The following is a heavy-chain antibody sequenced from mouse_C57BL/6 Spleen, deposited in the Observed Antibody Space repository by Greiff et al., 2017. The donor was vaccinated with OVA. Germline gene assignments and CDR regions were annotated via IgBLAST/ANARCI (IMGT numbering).Heavy chain of an antibody. CDR2: ISSGSSTI. V-gene: IGHV5-17*01. Sequence: EVQLVESGGGLVKPGGSLKLSCAASGFTFSDYGMHWVRQAPEKGLEWVAYISSGSSTIYYADTVKGRFTISRDNAKNTLFLQMTSLRSEDTAMYYCARSCTTVVGGGFAYWGQGTLVTVSA. CDR3: ARSCTTVVGGGFAY. J-gene: IGHJ3*01. D-gene: IGHD1-1*01. CDR1: GFTFSDYG.